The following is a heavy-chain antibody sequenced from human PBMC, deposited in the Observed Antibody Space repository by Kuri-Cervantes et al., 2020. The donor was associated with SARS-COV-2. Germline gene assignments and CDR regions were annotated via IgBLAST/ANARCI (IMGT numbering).Heavy chain of an antibody. V-gene: IGHV1-2*02. J-gene: IGHJ5*02. CDR3: AAETGGWFDP. CDR1: GYTFTSYF. Sequence: ASVKVSCKASGYTFTSYFMHWVRQAPGQGLEWMGWINPNSGGTNYAQKFQGRVTMTRDTSISTTYMELSRLRSDDTAVYYCAAETGGWFDPWGQGTLVTVSS. CDR2: INPNSGGT. D-gene: IGHD1-1*01.